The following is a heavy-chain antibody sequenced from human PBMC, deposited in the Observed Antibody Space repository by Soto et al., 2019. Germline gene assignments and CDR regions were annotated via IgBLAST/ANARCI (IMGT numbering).Heavy chain of an antibody. D-gene: IGHD3-3*01. V-gene: IGHV4-4*07. J-gene: IGHJ4*02. CDR2: IDTSGST. CDR3: ARGGQDFWSGPFDY. CDR1: GGSISNYY. Sequence: SETLSLICTVSGGSISNYYCNWIRQPAGKGLEWIGRIDTSGSTNYNPSLKSRVTMSVDTSKQEFSLKLSSVTAADTALYYCARGGQDFWSGPFDYWGRGAWSPSPQ.